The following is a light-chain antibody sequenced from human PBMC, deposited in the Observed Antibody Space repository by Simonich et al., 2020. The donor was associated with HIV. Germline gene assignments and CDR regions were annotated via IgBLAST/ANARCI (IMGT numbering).Light chain of an antibody. J-gene: IGKJ2*01. CDR2: AAS. V-gene: IGKV1-39*01. CDR1: QSISTY. CDR3: QQSHTTPYT. Sequence: DIQMTQSPSSLSASVRDRVTITCRASQSISTYLNWYQQKPVKAPKLLIYAASSLQSGVPSRFSCIGSGTDFTLTINSLQPEDFATYYCQQSHTTPYTFGQGTKLDIK.